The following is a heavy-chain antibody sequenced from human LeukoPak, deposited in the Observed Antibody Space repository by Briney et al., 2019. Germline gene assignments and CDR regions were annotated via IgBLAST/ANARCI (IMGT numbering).Heavy chain of an antibody. CDR2: INPNSGGT. D-gene: IGHD6-13*01. CDR1: GYTFTGYY. V-gene: IGHV1-2*02. J-gene: IGHJ4*02. CDR3: ATGYSPLYYFDY. Sequence: ASVKVSCKASGYTFTGYYMHWVRQAPGQGLEWMGWINPNSGGTDYAQKFQGRVTMTRDTSISTAYMELSRLRSDDTAVYYCATGYSPLYYFDYWGQGTLVTVSS.